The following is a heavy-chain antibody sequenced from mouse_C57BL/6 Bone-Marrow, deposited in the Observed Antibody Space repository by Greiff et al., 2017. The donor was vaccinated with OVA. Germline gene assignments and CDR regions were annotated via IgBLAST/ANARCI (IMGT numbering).Heavy chain of an antibody. Sequence: EVMLVESGGGLVKPGGSLKLSCAASGFTFSDYGVHWVRQAPEKGLEWVAYISSGSSTIYYADTVKGRFTISRDNAKNTLFLQMTSLRSEDTAMYYCAKGANWDAYYAMDYWGQGTSVTVSS. D-gene: IGHD4-1*01. CDR2: ISSGSSTI. CDR1: GFTFSDYG. J-gene: IGHJ4*01. V-gene: IGHV5-17*01. CDR3: AKGANWDAYYAMDY.